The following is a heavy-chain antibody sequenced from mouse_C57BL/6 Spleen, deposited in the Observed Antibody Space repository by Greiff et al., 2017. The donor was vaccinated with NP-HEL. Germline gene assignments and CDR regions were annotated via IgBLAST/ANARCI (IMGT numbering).Heavy chain of an antibody. CDR3: TRPEDSSGGCSY. CDR2: IDPETGGT. D-gene: IGHD3-2*02. J-gene: IGHJ3*01. Sequence: QVHVKQSGAELVRPGASVTLSCKASGYTFTDYEMHWVKQTPVHGLEWIGAIDPETGGTAYNQKFKGKAILTADKSSSTSDIELVSVTTENSDVYYCTRPEDSSGGCSYWGQGTLVTVSA. V-gene: IGHV1-15*01. CDR1: GYTFTDYE.